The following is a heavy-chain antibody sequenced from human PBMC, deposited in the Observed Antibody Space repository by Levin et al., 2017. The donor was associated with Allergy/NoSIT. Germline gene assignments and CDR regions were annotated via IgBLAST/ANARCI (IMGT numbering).Heavy chain of an antibody. D-gene: IGHD2-21*01. CDR1: GGSFSGDY. CDR2: ISHGGST. Sequence: TSETLSLTCAVYGGSFSGDYWSWIRQPPGKGLVWIGEISHGGSTSYNPSLNSRVTISVDTSKNQFSLKLSSVTAADTAVYYCASSRLLYAMDVWGQGTTVTVSS. J-gene: IGHJ6*02. CDR3: ASSRLLYAMDV. V-gene: IGHV4-34*01.